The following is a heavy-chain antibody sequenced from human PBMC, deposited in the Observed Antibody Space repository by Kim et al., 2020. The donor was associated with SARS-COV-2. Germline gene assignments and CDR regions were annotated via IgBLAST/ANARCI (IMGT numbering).Heavy chain of an antibody. D-gene: IGHD2-2*01. Sequence: GGSLRLSCAASGFTFSDYYMSWIRQAPGKGLEWVSYISSSGSTIYYADSVKGRFTISRDNAKNSLYLQMNSLRAEDTAVYYCARDLENYCSSTSCYSGWFDPWGQGTLVTVSS. J-gene: IGHJ5*02. CDR2: ISSSGSTI. V-gene: IGHV3-11*01. CDR1: GFTFSDYY. CDR3: ARDLENYCSSTSCYSGWFDP.